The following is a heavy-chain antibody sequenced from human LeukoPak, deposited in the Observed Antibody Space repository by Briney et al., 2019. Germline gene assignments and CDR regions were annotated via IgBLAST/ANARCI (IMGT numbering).Heavy chain of an antibody. CDR3: ARGLPPRRNYDSRGSYSYYFVY. J-gene: IGHJ4*02. CDR1: GFTFSSYV. V-gene: IGHV3-30*04. D-gene: IGHD3-22*01. CDR2: ISYDGSNE. Sequence: GGSLRLSCAASGFTFSSYVMHWVRQAPGKGLEWVAIISYDGSNEYYADSVKGRFTISRDNSKNTLYLQMNSLRSDDTAEYYCARGLPPRRNYDSRGSYSYYFVYWGQGTLVTVSS.